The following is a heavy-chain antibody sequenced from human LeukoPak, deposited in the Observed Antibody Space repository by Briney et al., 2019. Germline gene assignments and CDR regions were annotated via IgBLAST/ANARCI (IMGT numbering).Heavy chain of an antibody. Sequence: GASVKVSCKASGGTFSSYAISWVRQAPGQGLEWVGGIIPIFGTASYAQKFQGRATITADKSTSTAYMELSSLRSEDTAVYYCASSMVREPYNWFDPWGQGTLVTVSS. J-gene: IGHJ5*02. CDR3: ASSMVREPYNWFDP. CDR2: IIPIFGTA. D-gene: IGHD3-10*01. V-gene: IGHV1-69*06. CDR1: GGTFSSYA.